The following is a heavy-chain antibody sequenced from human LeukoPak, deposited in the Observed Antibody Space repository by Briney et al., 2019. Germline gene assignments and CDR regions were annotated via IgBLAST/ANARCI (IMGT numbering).Heavy chain of an antibody. CDR2: IYYSGST. J-gene: IGHJ4*02. V-gene: IGHV4-59*12. CDR1: GGSISNYY. D-gene: IGHD3-16*02. CDR3: AKEYDYVWGSYRRSFGY. Sequence: SETLSLTCTVSGGSISNYYWTWIRQPPGKGLEWIGYIYYSGSTNYNPSLKSRITISVDTSKNQFSLTLSSVTAADTAVYYCAKEYDYVWGSYRRSFGYWGQGTLVTVSS.